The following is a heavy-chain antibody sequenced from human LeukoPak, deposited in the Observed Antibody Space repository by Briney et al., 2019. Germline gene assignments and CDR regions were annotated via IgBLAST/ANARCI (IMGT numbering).Heavy chain of an antibody. CDR3: ARSTASRREFDY. CDR2: ISYDGSNK. V-gene: IGHV3-30-3*01. CDR1: GFTFSSYA. J-gene: IGHJ4*02. Sequence: GRSLRLSCAASGFTFSSYAMHWVRQAPGKGLEWVAVISYDGSNKYYADSVKGRFTISRDNSKNTLYQQMNSLRAEDTAVYYCARSTASRREFDYWGQGTLVTVSS. D-gene: IGHD2-2*01.